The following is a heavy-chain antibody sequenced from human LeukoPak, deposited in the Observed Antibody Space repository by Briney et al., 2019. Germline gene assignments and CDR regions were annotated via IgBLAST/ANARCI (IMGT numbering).Heavy chain of an antibody. CDR3: ARDGTTNRYNWFDS. CDR1: GFTFNSFQ. V-gene: IGHV3-48*03. Sequence: GGSLRLSCAASGFTFNSFQMNWVRQAPGKGLEWISYIDSIGTTEYYADSVKGRFTISRDNAKNSLYLQMNSLTGGDTAVYYCARDGTTNRYNWFDSWGQGTLVTVSS. J-gene: IGHJ5*01. CDR2: IDSIGTTE. D-gene: IGHD2-8*01.